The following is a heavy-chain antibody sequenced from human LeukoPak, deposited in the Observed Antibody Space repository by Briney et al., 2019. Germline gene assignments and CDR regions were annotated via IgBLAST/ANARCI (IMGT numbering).Heavy chain of an antibody. CDR1: GYTFNSYG. Sequence: ASVKVSCQASGYTFNSYGIAWVRQAPGQGLEWMGWISASNGDTTYAQKFQGRVTMTTDTPTNTAYMELRSLRSDDTAVYYCARASDFWSGDEYYYYYYYMDVWGKGTTVTVSS. CDR2: ISASNGDT. D-gene: IGHD3-3*01. CDR3: ARASDFWSGDEYYYYYYYMDV. J-gene: IGHJ6*03. V-gene: IGHV1-18*01.